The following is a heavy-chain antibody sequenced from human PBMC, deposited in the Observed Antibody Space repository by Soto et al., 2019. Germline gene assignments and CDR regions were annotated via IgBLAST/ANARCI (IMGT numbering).Heavy chain of an antibody. V-gene: IGHV4-61*01. J-gene: IGHJ4*02. CDR2: ISYSGST. D-gene: IGHD3-22*01. CDR3: ARASALNYYDTSGYYFDY. CDR1: GGSVSSGSYY. Sequence: KPSETLSLTCTVSGGSVSSGSYYWSWIRQPPGKGLECIGYISYSGSTNYNPSLKSRVTISVDTSKNQFSLKLTSVTAADTAVYFCARASALNYYDTSGYYFDYWGQGTLVTVSS.